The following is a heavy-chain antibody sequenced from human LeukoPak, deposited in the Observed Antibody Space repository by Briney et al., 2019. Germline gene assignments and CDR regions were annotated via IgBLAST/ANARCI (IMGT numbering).Heavy chain of an antibody. CDR3: AKDQRGDILTGSPFDY. CDR2: ISYDGNSD. Sequence: GGSLRLSCAAFGFTFSRYGMHWVRQAPGRGLEWVALISYDGNSDYYADSVKGRFTISRDNSKNTLYLQMNSLRAEDTAVYFCAKDQRGDILTGSPFDYWGQGTLVTLSS. D-gene: IGHD3-9*01. V-gene: IGHV3-30*18. J-gene: IGHJ4*02. CDR1: GFTFSRYG.